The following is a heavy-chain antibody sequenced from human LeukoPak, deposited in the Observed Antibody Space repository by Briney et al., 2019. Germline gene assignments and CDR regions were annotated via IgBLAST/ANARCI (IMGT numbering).Heavy chain of an antibody. CDR2: IKQDGSER. D-gene: IGHD2-2*01. J-gene: IGHJ4*02. Sequence: TGGSLRLSCAASGFTFSSCWMSWVRQAPGKGLEWVANIKQDGSERYYVDSVKGRFTTSRDNAKNSLYLQMNSLRVEDTAVFYCARALPAASHTSFDYWGQGTLVTVSS. CDR3: ARALPAASHTSFDY. CDR1: GFTFSSCW. V-gene: IGHV3-7*01.